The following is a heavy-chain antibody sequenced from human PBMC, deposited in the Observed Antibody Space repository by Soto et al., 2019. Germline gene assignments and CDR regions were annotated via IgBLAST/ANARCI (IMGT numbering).Heavy chain of an antibody. D-gene: IGHD2-15*01. CDR2: ISSSGSTI. J-gene: IGHJ3*02. V-gene: IGHV3-11*01. Sequence: GGSLRLSCAASGFTFSDYYMSWIRQAPGKGLEWVSYISSSGSTIYYADSVKGRFTISRDNAKNSLYLQMNSLRAEDTALYYCAKDKGSRNPLAFDIWGQGTMVTVSS. CDR1: GFTFSDYY. CDR3: AKDKGSRNPLAFDI.